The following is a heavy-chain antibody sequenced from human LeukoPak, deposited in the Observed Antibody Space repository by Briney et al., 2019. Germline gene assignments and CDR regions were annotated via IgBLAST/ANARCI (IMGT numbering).Heavy chain of an antibody. CDR2: ISGSGGTT. CDR1: GFTFSSYA. Sequence: PGGSLRLSCAASGFTFSSYAMTWVRQAPGKGLEWVSVISGSGGTTHYADSVKGRFTISRDNSKNTLYLQMNSLRAEDTALYYCAKDISFAQMATINPWYFDLWGRGTLVTVSS. CDR3: AKDISFAQMATINPWYFDL. D-gene: IGHD5-24*01. V-gene: IGHV3-23*01. J-gene: IGHJ2*01.